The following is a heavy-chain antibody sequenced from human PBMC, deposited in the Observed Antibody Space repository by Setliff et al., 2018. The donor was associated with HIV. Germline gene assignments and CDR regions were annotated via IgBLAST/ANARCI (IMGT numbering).Heavy chain of an antibody. CDR3: ARKPDSRNWFDP. CDR1: GSSISTSYW. V-gene: IGHV4-28*01. Sequence: SETLSLTCAVSGSSISTSYWWGWIRQPPGKGLEWIGYIYHSGSTYYNPSLKSRVTLSVDTSKNQFSLQLTSVTAVDTAVYYCARKPDSRNWFDPWGQGTLVTVSA. CDR2: IYHSGST. J-gene: IGHJ5*02.